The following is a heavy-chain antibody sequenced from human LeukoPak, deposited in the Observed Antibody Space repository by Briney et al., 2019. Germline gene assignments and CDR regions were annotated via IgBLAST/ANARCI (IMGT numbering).Heavy chain of an antibody. V-gene: IGHV3-48*03. CDR1: GFTFSSYE. CDR2: ISSSGSTI. Sequence: RSGGSLRLSCAASGFTFSSYEMHWVRQAPGKGLEWVSYISSSGSTIYYADSVKGRFTISRDNSKNTLYLQMNSLRAEDTAVYYCAKDRGNAQGTFDIWGQGTMVTVSS. CDR3: AKDRGNAQGTFDI. D-gene: IGHD2-2*01. J-gene: IGHJ3*02.